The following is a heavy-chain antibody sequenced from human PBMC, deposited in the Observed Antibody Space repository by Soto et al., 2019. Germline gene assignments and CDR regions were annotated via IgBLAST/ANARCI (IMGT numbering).Heavy chain of an antibody. Sequence: QVQLVQSGAEVKKPGSSVKVSCKASGGTFSSYAISWVRQAPGQGLEWMGGIIPIFGTANYAQKFQGRVTVTADESTSTDYMELSSLRSEDTAVYYCAERVKGDTSLYYYYGMDVWGQGTTVTVSS. CDR3: AERVKGDTSLYYYYGMDV. V-gene: IGHV1-69*01. D-gene: IGHD1-1*01. CDR1: GGTFSSYA. J-gene: IGHJ6*02. CDR2: IIPIFGTA.